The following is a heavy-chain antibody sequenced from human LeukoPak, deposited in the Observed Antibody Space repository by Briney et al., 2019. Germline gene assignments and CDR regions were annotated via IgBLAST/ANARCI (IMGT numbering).Heavy chain of an antibody. V-gene: IGHV3-23*01. Sequence: GGSLRLSCAASGFTFSNYAMAWVRQAPGKGLEWVSGISASGGSTYYADSVKGRFTISRDNSKNTLYLQMNSLRAEDTAVYYCAAPSYYYDSSGYYDKGAFDIWGQGTMVTVS. D-gene: IGHD3-22*01. CDR1: GFTFSNYA. CDR3: AAPSYYYDSSGYYDKGAFDI. J-gene: IGHJ3*02. CDR2: ISASGGST.